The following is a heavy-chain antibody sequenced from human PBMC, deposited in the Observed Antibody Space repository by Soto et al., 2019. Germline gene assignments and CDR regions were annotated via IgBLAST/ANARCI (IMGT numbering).Heavy chain of an antibody. D-gene: IGHD6-19*01. Sequence: EVQLVESGGGLIQPGGSLRLSCAASGFTVSSKYMTWVRQAPGKGLEWVSVIYGGGTTYYADSVKGRFTISRDNSKNTLYRQMNSLSAEDTAVYYCVQTTGWPGFDFWGQGTLVTVSS. J-gene: IGHJ4*02. CDR1: GFTVSSKY. CDR2: IYGGGTT. CDR3: VQTTGWPGFDF. V-gene: IGHV3-53*01.